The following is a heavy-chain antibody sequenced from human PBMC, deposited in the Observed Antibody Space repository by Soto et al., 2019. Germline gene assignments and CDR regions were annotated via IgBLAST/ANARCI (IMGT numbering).Heavy chain of an antibody. Sequence: EVQLLESGGGLVQPGGSLRLSCAASGFTFSSYAMSWVRQAPGKGLEWVSAISGSGGSTYYADSVKGRFTISRGNSKNTPYLQRNSRRAEDTAVYYCASHGYGSGWWEFDPWGQGSLVTVSS. D-gene: IGHD6-19*01. CDR1: GFTFSSYA. J-gene: IGHJ5*02. V-gene: IGHV3-23*01. CDR3: ASHGYGSGWWEFDP. CDR2: ISGSGGST.